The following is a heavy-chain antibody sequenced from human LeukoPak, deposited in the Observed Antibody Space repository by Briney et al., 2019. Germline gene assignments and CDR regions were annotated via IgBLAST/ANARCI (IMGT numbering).Heavy chain of an antibody. Sequence: SETLSLTCTVSGGSINSGDYYWGWIRQPPGKGLEWIGSIYYSGNTYYNPSLKSRVTISVDTSKNQFSLKLNSVTAADTAVYYCARDEADSSGDFWGQGTLVTVSS. CDR2: IYYSGNT. J-gene: IGHJ4*02. CDR3: ARDEADSSGDF. V-gene: IGHV4-39*07. CDR1: GGSINSGDYY. D-gene: IGHD3-22*01.